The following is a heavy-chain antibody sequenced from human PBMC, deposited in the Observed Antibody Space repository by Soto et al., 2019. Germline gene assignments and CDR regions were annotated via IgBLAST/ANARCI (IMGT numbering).Heavy chain of an antibody. Sequence: TLSLTCTVSGGSISSGGYYWSWIRQHPGKGLEWIGYIYYSGSTYYNPSLKSRVTISVDTSKNQFSLKLSSVTAADTAVYYCARVTRGLRHYHGSGSYSWFDPWVQGTLVTVFS. D-gene: IGHD3-10*01. V-gene: IGHV4-31*03. J-gene: IGHJ5*02. CDR1: GGSISSGGYY. CDR2: IYYSGST. CDR3: ARVTRGLRHYHGSGSYSWFDP.